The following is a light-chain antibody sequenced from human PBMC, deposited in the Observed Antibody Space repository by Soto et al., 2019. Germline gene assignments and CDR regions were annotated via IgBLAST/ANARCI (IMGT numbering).Light chain of an antibody. J-gene: IGKJ2*01. V-gene: IGKV1-5*01. CDR2: DAS. CDR1: QSVSVW. CDR3: QQYTNTNNPWM. Sequence: DIQMSHSPSTLSASVGDTVTVTFRACQSVSVWLAWYQQKPGEAPKLLIYDASALQSGVASRFSGSASGTEFTLIISGLQPDDSATYYCQQYTNTNNPWMFGQGTKLDI.